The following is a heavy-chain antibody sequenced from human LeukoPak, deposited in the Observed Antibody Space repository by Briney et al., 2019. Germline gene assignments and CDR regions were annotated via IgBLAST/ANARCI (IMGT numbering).Heavy chain of an antibody. CDR2: ISSSSSYI. J-gene: IGHJ6*02. V-gene: IGHV3-21*01. CDR1: GFTFSSYS. Sequence: GGSLRLSCAASGFTFSSYSMNWVRQAPGKGLEWVSSISSSSSYIYYADPVKGRFTISRDNAKNSLYLQMNSLRAEDTAVYYCARALSDFWSDSYGMDVWGQGTTVTVSS. CDR3: ARALSDFWSDSYGMDV. D-gene: IGHD3-3*01.